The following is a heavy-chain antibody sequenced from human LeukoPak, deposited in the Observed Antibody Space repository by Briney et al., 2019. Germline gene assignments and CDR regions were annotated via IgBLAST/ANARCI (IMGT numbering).Heavy chain of an antibody. D-gene: IGHD6-6*01. CDR1: GFSLSTSGMC. J-gene: IGHJ3*02. V-gene: IGHV2-70*11. CDR3: ARTPSSIAARTDAFDI. CDR2: IDWDDDK. Sequence: KSGPALVKPTQNLTLTCTFSGFSLSTSGMCVSWIRQPPGKALEWLARIDWDDDKYYSTSLKTRLTISKDTSKNQVVLTMTNMDPVDTATYYCARTPSSIAARTDAFDIWGQGTMVTVSS.